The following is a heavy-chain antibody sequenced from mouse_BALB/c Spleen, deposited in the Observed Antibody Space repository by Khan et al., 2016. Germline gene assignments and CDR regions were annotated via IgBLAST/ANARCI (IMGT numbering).Heavy chain of an antibody. V-gene: IGHV1-7*01. CDR2: INPSTGYT. CDR1: GSTFTSYW. J-gene: IGHJ4*01. CDR3: ARSRGYGNYYAMDY. Sequence: QVQLQQSGAELAKPGASGKMSCKASGSTFTSYWMHWVKQRPGQGLEWIGYINPSTGYTEYNETFKDKATLTADKSSSTAYMQLSSLTSEDSAVYYCARSRGYGNYYAMDYWGQGTSVTVSS. D-gene: IGHD3-1*01.